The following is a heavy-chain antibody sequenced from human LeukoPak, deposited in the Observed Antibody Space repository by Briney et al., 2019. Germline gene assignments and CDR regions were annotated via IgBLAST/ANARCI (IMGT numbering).Heavy chain of an antibody. V-gene: IGHV5-51*01. CDR2: IYPGGSYG. Sequence: GESLKISCKCSGFDFTAYGIAWVRQMPGKGLEWVGNIYPGGSYGRYSPSFQGQVTMSADKSITTVYLQWSSLKASDTATYYCARHFHSAWFGFWGQGSLVTVSS. CDR3: ARHFHSAWFGF. CDR1: GFDFTAYG. J-gene: IGHJ5*01. D-gene: IGHD5-18*01.